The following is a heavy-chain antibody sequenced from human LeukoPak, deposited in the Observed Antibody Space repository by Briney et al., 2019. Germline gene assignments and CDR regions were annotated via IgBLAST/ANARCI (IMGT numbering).Heavy chain of an antibody. D-gene: IGHD2-21*01. Sequence: GGSLRLSCAASGFAFSSYATSCVPQAPGKGREGVSDISGGGGSTYYADAVKGRFTISRDNSKNTVYLQMNSLRGDDTAVYYCAKGGIIIVMVETPDAFDIWGQGTMVTVSS. CDR3: AKGGIIIVMVETPDAFDI. V-gene: IGHV3-23*01. J-gene: IGHJ3*02. CDR1: GFAFSSYA. CDR2: ISGGGGST.